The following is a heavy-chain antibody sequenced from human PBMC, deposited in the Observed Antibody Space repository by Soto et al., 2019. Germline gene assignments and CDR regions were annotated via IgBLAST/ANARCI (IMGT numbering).Heavy chain of an antibody. Sequence: PGGSLRLSCAASGFTFSTYVMTWVRQAPGKGLEWVSSISGNGNIIYYADSVKGRFTISRDNSKNTLYLQMDNVRAEDTAVYYCVKDGTFSNNWPYYFAYWGQGTLVTVSS. CDR2: ISGNGNII. D-gene: IGHD1-1*01. CDR1: GFTFSTYV. CDR3: VKDGTFSNNWPYYFAY. V-gene: IGHV3-23*01. J-gene: IGHJ4*02.